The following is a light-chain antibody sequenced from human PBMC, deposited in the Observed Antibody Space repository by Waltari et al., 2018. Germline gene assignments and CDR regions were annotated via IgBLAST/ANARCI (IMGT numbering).Light chain of an antibody. CDR1: QSVYTF. V-gene: IGKV3-11*01. CDR3: QQRANWAPLT. Sequence: EVVLTQSPPTLSLSPGETATLSSRASQSVYTFLAWYPQKPGQAPRLLIYHASKRATGTPARFSVSGYGTDFTLTISSREPADSAVYFCQQRANWAPLTFGGGTKVEIK. J-gene: IGKJ4*01. CDR2: HAS.